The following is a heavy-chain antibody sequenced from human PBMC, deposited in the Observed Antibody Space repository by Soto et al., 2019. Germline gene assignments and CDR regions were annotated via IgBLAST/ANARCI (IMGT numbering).Heavy chain of an antibody. CDR2: ISAYNGKT. V-gene: IGHV1-18*01. CDR3: ARGGDVNYYHGMDV. D-gene: IGHD5-12*01. J-gene: IGHJ6*02. CDR1: GYTFTSYG. Sequence: QVQLVQSGGEVKKPGASVKLSCTASGYTFTSYGISWVRQAPGQGLEWMGWISAYNGKTNYAQDVQGRVTMTTDTSTRTAYMYLRSLRSDDTAVYYCARGGDVNYYHGMDVWGQGTTVTVSS.